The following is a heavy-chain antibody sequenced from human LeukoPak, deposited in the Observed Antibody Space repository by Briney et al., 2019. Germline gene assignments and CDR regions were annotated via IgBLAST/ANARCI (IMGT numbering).Heavy chain of an antibody. D-gene: IGHD6-19*01. CDR1: GFTFSKYW. J-gene: IGHJ4*02. V-gene: IGHV3-74*01. Sequence: GGSLRLSCAASGFTFSKYWMLWVRQAPGKGLECVSRINTDGTVTTHADSVKGRFTVSRDNADNTMFLQMNSVRDEDTAVYYCATKQWLAPPPDSWGQGTPVTVSS. CDR2: INTDGTVT. CDR3: ATKQWLAPPPDS.